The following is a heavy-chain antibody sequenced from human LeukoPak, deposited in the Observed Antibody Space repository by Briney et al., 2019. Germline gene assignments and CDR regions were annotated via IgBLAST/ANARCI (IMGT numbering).Heavy chain of an antibody. V-gene: IGHV3-23*01. Sequence: GGSLRLSCAASGFTFNTYAMSWVRQAPGKGLEWVSTISGSGGRTYYADAVKGRFTISRDNSGNTLRLQMNSLRAEDTAIYYCAKDPYAGNNFPEYFHHWGPGTLVTVSS. D-gene: IGHD2-2*01. CDR3: AKDPYAGNNFPEYFHH. CDR1: GFTFNTYA. CDR2: ISGSGGRT. J-gene: IGHJ1*01.